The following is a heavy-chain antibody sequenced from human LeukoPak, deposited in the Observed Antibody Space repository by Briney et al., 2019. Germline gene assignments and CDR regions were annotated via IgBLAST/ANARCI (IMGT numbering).Heavy chain of an antibody. CDR2: IIPIFGTA. J-gene: IGHJ5*02. CDR1: GGTFSSYA. D-gene: IGHD4-11*01. Sequence: GASVKVSCKASGGTFSSYAISWVRQAPGQGLEWMGGIIPIFGTANYAQKFQGRVTITTDKSTSTAYMELSSLRSEDTAVYYCARGGATVPHNWFDPWGQGTLVTVSS. V-gene: IGHV1-69*05. CDR3: ARGGATVPHNWFDP.